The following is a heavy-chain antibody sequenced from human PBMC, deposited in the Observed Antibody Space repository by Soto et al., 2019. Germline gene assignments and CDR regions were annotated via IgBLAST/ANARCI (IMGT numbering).Heavy chain of an antibody. V-gene: IGHV2-70*01. CDR3: ARFLASSGSYSGYYYGLDV. J-gene: IGHJ6*02. D-gene: IGHD1-26*01. Sequence: SGPTLVNPTQTLTLTCSFTGFSLSTSRMCVSWIRQPPGKALEWLALIDWDDDKDYSTSLKTRLTISKDTSKNQVVLTMTNMDPVDTATYYCARFLASSGSYSGYYYGLDVWGQGTTVTVSS. CDR2: IDWDDDK. CDR1: GFSLSTSRMC.